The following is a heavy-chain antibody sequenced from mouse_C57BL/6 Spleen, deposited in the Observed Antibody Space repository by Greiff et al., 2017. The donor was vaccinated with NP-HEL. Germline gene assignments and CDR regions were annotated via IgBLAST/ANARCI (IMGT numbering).Heavy chain of an antibody. CDR2: IDPETGGT. J-gene: IGHJ1*03. CDR3: TRERGITTVWYFDV. D-gene: IGHD1-1*01. Sequence: VQLQQSGAELVRPGASVTLSCKASGYTFTDYEMHWVKQTPVHGLEWIGAIDPETGGTAYNQKFKGKAILTADKSSSTAYMELRRLTSEDSAVYYCTRERGITTVWYFDVWGTGTTVTVSS. V-gene: IGHV1-15*01. CDR1: GYTFTDYE.